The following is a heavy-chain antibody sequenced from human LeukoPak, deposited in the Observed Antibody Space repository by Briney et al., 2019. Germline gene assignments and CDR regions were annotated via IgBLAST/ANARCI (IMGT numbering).Heavy chain of an antibody. D-gene: IGHD3-16*02. J-gene: IGHJ4*02. V-gene: IGHV1-46*01. CDR1: GYTFTSYY. Sequence: ASVKVSCKASGYTFTSYYMHWVRQAPGQGLEWMGIINPSGGSTSYAQKFQGRVTMTRDMSTSTVYMELSSLRSEDTAVYYCARGGITFVGVIVIPFDYWGQGTLVTVSS. CDR3: ARGGITFVGVIVIPFDY. CDR2: INPSGGST.